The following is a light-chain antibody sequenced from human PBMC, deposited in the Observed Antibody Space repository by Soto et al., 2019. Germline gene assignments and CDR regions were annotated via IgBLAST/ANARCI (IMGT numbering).Light chain of an antibody. Sequence: HSVLTQPPSESGAPGQSVSTSCTVNSSDVGGYNRVSWYQQAPGKAPKLLIYDVSNRPSGGSTRFSGSKSGNTASLTISGLQAEDEADYYCTSYASGSAYVFGPGTKVTVL. V-gene: IGLV2-18*02. CDR3: TSYASGSAYV. J-gene: IGLJ1*01. CDR1: SSDVGGYNR. CDR2: DVS.